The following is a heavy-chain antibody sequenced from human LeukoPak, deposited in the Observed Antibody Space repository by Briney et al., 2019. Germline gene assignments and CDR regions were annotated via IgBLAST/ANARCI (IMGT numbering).Heavy chain of an antibody. CDR1: GGTFSSYA. J-gene: IGHJ5*02. Sequence: WASVKVSCKASGGTFSSYAISWVRQAPGQGLEWMGRTIPILGIANYAQKFQGRVTITADKSTSTAYMELSSLRSEDTAVYYCARDPLLSPWGQGTLVTVSS. CDR3: ARDPLLSP. CDR2: TIPILGIA. V-gene: IGHV1-69*04.